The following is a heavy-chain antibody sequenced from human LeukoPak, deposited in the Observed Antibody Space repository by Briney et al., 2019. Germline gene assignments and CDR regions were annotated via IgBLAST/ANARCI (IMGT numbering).Heavy chain of an antibody. CDR2: MTSSRYI. CDR3: TRDQFFDYDNDDAFDV. J-gene: IGHJ3*01. V-gene: IGHV3-21*04. D-gene: IGHD3-22*01. CDR1: GFSLKTYN. Sequence: GGSLRLSCAASGFSLKTYNMNWVRQAPGKGLEWVSSMTSSRYIYYADSVKGRFAISRDDANNLVFLQMHSLRAEDTAIYYCTRDQFFDYDNDDAFDVWGQGTKVIVSS.